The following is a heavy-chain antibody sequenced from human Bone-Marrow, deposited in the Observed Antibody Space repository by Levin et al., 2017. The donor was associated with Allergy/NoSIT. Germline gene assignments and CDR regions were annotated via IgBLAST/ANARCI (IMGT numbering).Heavy chain of an antibody. Sequence: GESLKISCAASGFSFNYYGMHWVRQAPGKGLEWVALISADGSKTHYVDSVEGRFTISRDNSRNTLFLQMGALRTDDTAVYYCAKDQQRLATWAWVYYYGMDVWGQGTTVTVSS. J-gene: IGHJ6*02. CDR1: GFSFNYYG. D-gene: IGHD6-13*01. CDR3: AKDQQRLATWAWVYYYGMDV. V-gene: IGHV3-30*18. CDR2: ISADGSKT.